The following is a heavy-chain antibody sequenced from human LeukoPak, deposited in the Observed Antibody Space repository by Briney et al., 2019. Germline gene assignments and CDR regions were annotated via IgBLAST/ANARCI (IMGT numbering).Heavy chain of an antibody. CDR2: ISSTGSTI. J-gene: IGHJ3*02. D-gene: IGHD5-24*01. CDR1: GFTFSSYE. CDR3: ASSRWLQFLDTFDI. V-gene: IGHV3-48*03. Sequence: PGGSLRLSCAASGFTFSSYEMNWVRQAPGKGLEWVSYISSTGSTIYYADSVKGRFTISRDNAKNSLYLQMNSLRAEDTAVYYCASSRWLQFLDTFDIWGQGTMVTVSS.